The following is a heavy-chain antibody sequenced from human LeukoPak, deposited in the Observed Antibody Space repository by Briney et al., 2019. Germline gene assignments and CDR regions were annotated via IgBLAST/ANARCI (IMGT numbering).Heavy chain of an antibody. CDR3: ARDRPRSGILWFGESGPYYFDY. CDR1: GGSFSGYY. CDR2: INHSGST. D-gene: IGHD3-10*01. J-gene: IGHJ4*02. Sequence: PSETLSLTCAVYGGSFSGYYWSWIRQPPGKGLEWIGEINHSGSTNYNPSPKSRVTMSVDTSKNQFSLKLSSVTAADTAVYYCARDRPRSGILWFGESGPYYFDYWGQGTLVTVSS. V-gene: IGHV4-34*01.